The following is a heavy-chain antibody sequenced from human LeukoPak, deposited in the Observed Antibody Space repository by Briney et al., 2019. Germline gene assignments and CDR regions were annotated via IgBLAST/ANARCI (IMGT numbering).Heavy chain of an antibody. Sequence: SETLSLTCTVSGGSISSYYWSWIRQPPGKGLEWIGYIYYSGSTNYNPSLKSRVTISVDTSKNRFSLMLSSFTAAATAVYYCARVRAKVTTWYFDLWGRGTLVTVSS. D-gene: IGHD4-17*01. J-gene: IGHJ2*01. V-gene: IGHV4-59*12. CDR1: GGSISSYY. CDR3: ARVRAKVTTWYFDL. CDR2: IYYSGST.